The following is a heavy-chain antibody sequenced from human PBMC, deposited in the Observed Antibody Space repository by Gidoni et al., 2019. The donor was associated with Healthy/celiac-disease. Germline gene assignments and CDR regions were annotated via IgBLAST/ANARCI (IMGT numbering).Heavy chain of an antibody. CDR2: ISAYNGNT. CDR3: ARDPTVTTLYYYYGMDV. D-gene: IGHD4-17*01. CDR1: GYTFTSYG. V-gene: IGHV1-18*04. Sequence: QVQLVQSGAEVKKPGASVKVSCKASGYTFTSYGISWVRQAPGQGLEWMGWISAYNGNTNYAQKLQGRVTMTTDTSTSTAYMELRGLRSDDTAVYYCARDPTVTTLYYYYGMDVWGQGTTVTVSS. J-gene: IGHJ6*02.